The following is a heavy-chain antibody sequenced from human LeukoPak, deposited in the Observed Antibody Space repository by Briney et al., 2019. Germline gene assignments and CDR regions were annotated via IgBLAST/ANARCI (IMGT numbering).Heavy chain of an antibody. CDR2: IRNKANSYTT. CDR3: GRLARRDAFDL. J-gene: IGHJ3*01. Sequence: GGSLRLSCAASGFTFSDLYLDWVRQAPGKGLEWLGRIRNKANSYTTDYAASVKGRFSISRDDSKNSLYLQMNSLQTDDTARYYCGRLARRDAFDLWGQGTMLTVSS. V-gene: IGHV3-72*01. CDR1: GFTFSDLY.